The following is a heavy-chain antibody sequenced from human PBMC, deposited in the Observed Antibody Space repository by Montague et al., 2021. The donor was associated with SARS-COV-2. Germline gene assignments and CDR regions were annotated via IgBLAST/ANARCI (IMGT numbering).Heavy chain of an antibody. CDR3: ARGPVPAAFDI. Sequence: SDTLSLTRVVYGGSFSGYHWSWIRQPPGKGLEWIGEINHNGSTTYTPSLKSRVTISIDTSKNQFSLKLNSVTAADTAVYYCARGPVPAAFDIWGQGTMVTVSS. V-gene: IGHV4-34*01. J-gene: IGHJ3*02. CDR2: INHNGST. D-gene: IGHD2-2*01. CDR1: GGSFSGYH.